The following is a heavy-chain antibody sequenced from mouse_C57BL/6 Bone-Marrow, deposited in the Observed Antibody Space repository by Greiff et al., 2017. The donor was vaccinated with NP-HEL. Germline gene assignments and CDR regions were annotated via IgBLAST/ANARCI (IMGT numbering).Heavy chain of an antibody. Sequence: VQGVESGAELVRPGASVTLSCKASGYTFTDYEMHWVKQTPVHGLEWIGAIDPETGGTAYNQKFKGKAILTADKSSSTAYMELRSLTSEDSAVYYCTRKGNGYYFDYWGQGTTLTVSS. CDR3: TRKGNGYYFDY. CDR2: IDPETGGT. J-gene: IGHJ2*01. CDR1: GYTFTDYE. V-gene: IGHV1-15*01.